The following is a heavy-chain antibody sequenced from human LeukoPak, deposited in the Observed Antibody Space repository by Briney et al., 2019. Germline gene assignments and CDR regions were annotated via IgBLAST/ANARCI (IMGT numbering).Heavy chain of an antibody. J-gene: IGHJ4*02. V-gene: IGHV1-2*02. Sequence: ASVKVSCKASGYTFTGYYMHWVRQAPGQGLEWMGWINPNSGGTNYAQKFQGRVTMTRDTSISTAYTELSRLRSDDTAVYYCARDRVYYDSSGRTMAYWGQGTLVTVSS. CDR3: ARDRVYYDSSGRTMAY. CDR1: GYTFTGYY. D-gene: IGHD3-22*01. CDR2: INPNSGGT.